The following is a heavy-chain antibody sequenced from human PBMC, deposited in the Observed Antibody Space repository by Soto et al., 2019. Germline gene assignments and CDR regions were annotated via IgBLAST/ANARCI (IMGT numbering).Heavy chain of an antibody. CDR3: ARELHGGSYGMDV. CDR2: ITTAGDT. J-gene: IGHJ6*02. Sequence: EVQLVESGGSLVQPGGSLRPSCAASGFSFSNYDMHWVRQVTGKGLEWVSGITTAGDTYYSDSVKGRFTISREKAKNSLYLQMNSLNAGDTALYYCARELHGGSYGMDVWGQGTTVTVSS. V-gene: IGHV3-13*01. CDR1: GFSFSNYD.